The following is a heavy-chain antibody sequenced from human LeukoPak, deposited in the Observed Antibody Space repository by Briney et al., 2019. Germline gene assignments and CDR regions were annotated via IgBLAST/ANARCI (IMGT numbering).Heavy chain of an antibody. Sequence: ASVKVSCKASGYTFTSYGISWVRQAPGQGLEWMGWISAYNGNTNYAQKLQGRVTMTTDTSTSTAYMELRSLRSDDTAAYYCARADHIAAAGTTYSYWGQGTLVTVPS. D-gene: IGHD6-13*01. V-gene: IGHV1-18*01. CDR3: ARADHIAAAGTTYSY. J-gene: IGHJ4*02. CDR1: GYTFTSYG. CDR2: ISAYNGNT.